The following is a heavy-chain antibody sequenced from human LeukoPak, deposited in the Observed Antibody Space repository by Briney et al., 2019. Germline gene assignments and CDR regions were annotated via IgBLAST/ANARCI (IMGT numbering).Heavy chain of an antibody. J-gene: IGHJ3*02. V-gene: IGHV4-59*01. D-gene: IGHD3-22*01. CDR2: IYYSGST. CDR3: ARDPTYYYDSSGTRYAFDI. Sequence: PSETLSLNCTGSGGSISSYYWGWIRQPPGKGLEWMGYIYYSGSTNYNPFLESRVTISVDTSKNQFSLKLSSVTAADTAVYYCARDPTYYYDSSGTRYAFDIWGQGTMVTVSS. CDR1: GGSISSYY.